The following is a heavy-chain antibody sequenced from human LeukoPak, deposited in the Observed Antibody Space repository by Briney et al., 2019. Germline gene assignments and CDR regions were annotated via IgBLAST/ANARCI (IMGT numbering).Heavy chain of an antibody. V-gene: IGHV3-23*01. D-gene: IGHD3-3*01. CDR3: AKDLDFWSGYSQVNWFDP. CDR1: GFTFSSYA. J-gene: IGHJ5*02. CDR2: ISGSGGST. Sequence: GGSLRLSCAASGFTFSSYAMSWVRQAPGKGLEWVSAISGSGGSTYYADSVKGRFTISRDNSKNTLYLQMNSLRAEDTAVYYCAKDLDFWSGYSQVNWFDPWGQGTLVTVSS.